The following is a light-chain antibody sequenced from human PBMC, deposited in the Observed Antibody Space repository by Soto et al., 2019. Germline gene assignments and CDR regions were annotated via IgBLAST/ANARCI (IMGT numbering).Light chain of an antibody. CDR1: SSDVGGYNY. V-gene: IGLV2-14*01. J-gene: IGLJ1*01. Sequence: QSVLTQPASVSGCPGQSITSCCTGASSDVGGYNYVSWYQQHPGKAPKLMIYDVTNRPSGISNRFSGSKSGNTASLTISGLQAEDEADNYCSSYTSTSTYDFVTGTKVTVL. CDR2: DVT. CDR3: SSYTSTSTYD.